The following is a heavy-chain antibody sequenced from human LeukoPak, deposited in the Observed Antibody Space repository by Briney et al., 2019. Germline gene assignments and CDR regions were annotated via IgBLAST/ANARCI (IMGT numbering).Heavy chain of an antibody. D-gene: IGHD5-18*01. V-gene: IGHV3-30*18. CDR3: AKDGLGGYSYGWPNWFDP. CDR1: GFTFSSYG. CDR2: ISYDGSNK. Sequence: AGGSLRLSCAASGFTFSSYGMHWVRQAPGKGLEWVAVISYDGSNKYYADSVKGRFTISRDNSKNTLYLQMNSLRAEDTAVYYCAKDGLGGYSYGWPNWFDPWGQGTLVTVSS. J-gene: IGHJ5*02.